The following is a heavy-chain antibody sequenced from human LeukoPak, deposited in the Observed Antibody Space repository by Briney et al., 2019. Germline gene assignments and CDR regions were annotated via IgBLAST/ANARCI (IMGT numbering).Heavy chain of an antibody. CDR2: IYSGGST. D-gene: IGHD6-19*01. J-gene: IGHJ4*02. Sequence: GGSLRLSCAASGFTVSSNYMSRVRQAPGKGLEWVSVIYSGGSTYYADSVKGRFTISRDNSKNTLYLQMNSLRAEDTAVYYCAGDLGGSSGWFDYRGQGTLVTVSS. CDR3: AGDLGGSSGWFDY. V-gene: IGHV3-66*01. CDR1: GFTVSSNY.